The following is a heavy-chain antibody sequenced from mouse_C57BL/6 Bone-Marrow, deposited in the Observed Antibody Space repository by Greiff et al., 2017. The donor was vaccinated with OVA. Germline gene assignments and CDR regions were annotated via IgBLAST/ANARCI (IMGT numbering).Heavy chain of an antibody. V-gene: IGHV5-2*01. Sequence: EVKLMESGGGLVQPGESLKLSCESNEYEFPSHDMSWVRKTPEKRLELVAAINSDGGSTYYPDTMERRFIISRDNTKKTLYLQMSSLRSEDTALYYCSRPSMITMDFDYWGQGTTLTVSS. J-gene: IGHJ2*01. CDR2: INSDGGST. D-gene: IGHD2-4*01. CDR1: EYEFPSHD. CDR3: SRPSMITMDFDY.